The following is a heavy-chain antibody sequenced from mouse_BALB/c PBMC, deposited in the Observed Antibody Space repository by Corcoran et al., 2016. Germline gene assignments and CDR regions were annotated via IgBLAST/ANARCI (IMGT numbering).Heavy chain of an antibody. D-gene: IGHD1-1*01. CDR1: GYTFTDYY. Sequence: QIQLQQSGPELVKPGASVKISCRASGYTFTDYYIKWVKQKPGQGLEWIGWIYPGSGNTKYNEKFKDKATLTVDTSSSTAYMKFTSLTSEDTAVYFCARSSYGWYFDVCGAGTTVTVSS. V-gene: IGHV1-84*02. CDR2: IYPGSGNT. CDR3: ARSSYGWYFDV. J-gene: IGHJ1*01.